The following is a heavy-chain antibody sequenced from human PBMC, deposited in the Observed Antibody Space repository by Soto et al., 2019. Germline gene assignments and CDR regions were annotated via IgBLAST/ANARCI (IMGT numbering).Heavy chain of an antibody. D-gene: IGHD3-9*01. V-gene: IGHV4-39*01. CDR3: GGQPTGVPTQACFDY. CDR1: GGSVTNSSYY. CDR2: VYYRGRS. J-gene: IGHJ4*02. Sequence: PSETLSLTCTVSGGSVTNSSYYWGWIRQSPGKGLEWIGSVYYRGRSYSKSSVKSRVTISVDTSTNRFSLNLSSVTAAATAVYYCGGQPTGVPTQACFDYWGQGTLVTVSS.